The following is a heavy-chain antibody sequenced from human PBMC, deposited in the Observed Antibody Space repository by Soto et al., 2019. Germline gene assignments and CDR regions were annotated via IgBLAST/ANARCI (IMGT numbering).Heavy chain of an antibody. J-gene: IGHJ5*02. Sequence: ASVKVSCKASGFSFTGYYIHWLRQAPGQGLEWMGWINAHSGGTEYAQKFQGRVTLTRDTSIATAYLTLTSLTSDDTALYYCAKDLTRQLAYWLDPWGQGTRVTVSS. CDR2: INAHSGGT. D-gene: IGHD6-6*01. CDR3: AKDLTRQLAYWLDP. CDR1: GFSFTGYY. V-gene: IGHV1-2*02.